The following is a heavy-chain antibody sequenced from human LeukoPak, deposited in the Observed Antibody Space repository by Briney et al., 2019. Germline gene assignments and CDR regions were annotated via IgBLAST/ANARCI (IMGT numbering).Heavy chain of an antibody. CDR1: GFTFSSYS. Sequence: GSLRLSCAASGFTFSSYSMNWVRQPPGKGLEWIGEINHSGSTNYNPSLKSRVTISVDTSKNQFSLKLSSVTAADTAVYYCARASIAAAGPWGQETLVTVSS. J-gene: IGHJ5*02. CDR3: ARASIAAAGP. V-gene: IGHV4-34*01. D-gene: IGHD6-13*01. CDR2: INHSGST.